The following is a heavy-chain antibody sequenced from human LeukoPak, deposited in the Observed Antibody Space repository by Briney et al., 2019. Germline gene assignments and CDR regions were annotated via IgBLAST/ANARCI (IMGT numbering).Heavy chain of an antibody. Sequence: GGSLRLSCAASGFTFSSYGMHWVRQAPGKGLEWVAVISYDGSNKYYADSVKGRFTISRDNSKNTLYLQMNSLRAEDTAVYYCARGRFLEWLLSDYWGQGTLVTVSS. D-gene: IGHD3-3*01. CDR1: GFTFSSYG. CDR2: ISYDGSNK. V-gene: IGHV3-30*03. CDR3: ARGRFLEWLLSDY. J-gene: IGHJ4*02.